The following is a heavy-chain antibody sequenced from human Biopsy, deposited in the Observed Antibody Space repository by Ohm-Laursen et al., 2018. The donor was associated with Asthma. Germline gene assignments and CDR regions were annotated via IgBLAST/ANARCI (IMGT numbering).Heavy chain of an antibody. CDR2: ISKDASTQ. CDR3: VRGDSSNWSHYYFDY. Sequence: SLRLSCAASGFSFSNFAIHWVRQAPGKGLEWVGVISKDASTQDYADSVKGRFTMARDYSKNTLYLQMHSLRAEDTAVYYCVRGDSSNWSHYYFDYWGQGTLVTVSS. J-gene: IGHJ4*02. V-gene: IGHV3-30*07. D-gene: IGHD3-22*01. CDR1: GFSFSNFA.